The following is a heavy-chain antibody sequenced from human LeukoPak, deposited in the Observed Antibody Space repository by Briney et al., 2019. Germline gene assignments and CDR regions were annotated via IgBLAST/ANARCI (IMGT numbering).Heavy chain of an antibody. CDR1: GGSISSGSYY. V-gene: IGHV4-61*02. CDR2: IYTSGST. J-gene: IGHJ4*02. Sequence: SETLSLTCTVSGGSISSGSYYWSWIRQPAGKGLGWIGRIYTSGSTNYNPSLKSRVTISVDTSKDQFSLKLSSVTAADTAVYYWARTNNPEVAATEGYFDYWGQGTLVTVSS. CDR3: ARTNNPEVAATEGYFDY. D-gene: IGHD2-15*01.